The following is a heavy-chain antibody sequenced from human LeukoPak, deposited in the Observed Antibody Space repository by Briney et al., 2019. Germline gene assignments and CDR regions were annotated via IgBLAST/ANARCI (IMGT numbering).Heavy chain of an antibody. Sequence: SETLSLTCAVYGGSFSGYYWSWIRQPPGKGLEWIGEINHSGSTNYNPSLKSRVTISVDTSKNQFSLKLSSVTAADTAVYYCAKDLDGIDYDSSVSDPWGQGTLVTVSS. D-gene: IGHD3-22*01. CDR2: INHSGST. V-gene: IGHV4-34*01. CDR3: AKDLDGIDYDSSVSDP. CDR1: GGSFSGYY. J-gene: IGHJ5*02.